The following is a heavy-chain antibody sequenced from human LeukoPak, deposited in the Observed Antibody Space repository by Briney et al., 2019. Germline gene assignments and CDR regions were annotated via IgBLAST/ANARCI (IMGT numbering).Heavy chain of an antibody. CDR2: IYTSGST. J-gene: IGHJ6*03. D-gene: IGHD3-3*01. CDR1: GGSISSGSYY. CDR3: ARTYYDFWSGYYYYYMDV. V-gene: IGHV4-61*02. Sequence: SQTLSLTCTVSGGSISSGSYYWSWIRQPAGKGLEWIGRIYTSGSTNYNPFLKSRVTISVDTSKNQFSLKLSSVTAADTAVYYCARTYYDFWSGYYYYYMDVWGKGTTVTVSS.